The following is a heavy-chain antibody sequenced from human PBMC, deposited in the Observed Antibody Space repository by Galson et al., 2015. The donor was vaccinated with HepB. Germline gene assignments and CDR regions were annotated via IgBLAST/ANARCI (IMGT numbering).Heavy chain of an antibody. CDR2: FYYSGST. CDR1: GGSISSGGYY. V-gene: IGHV4-31*03. D-gene: IGHD2-2*01. CDR3: ARVIVPAAEGYYYYYYMDV. J-gene: IGHJ6*03. Sequence: TLSLTCTVSGGSISSGGYYWSGIGQHPGKGLEWIGYFYYSGSTYYNPSLKSRVTISVDTSKNQFSLKLSSVTGPDTAVYYCARVIVPAAEGYYYYYYMDVWGKGTPVTVSS.